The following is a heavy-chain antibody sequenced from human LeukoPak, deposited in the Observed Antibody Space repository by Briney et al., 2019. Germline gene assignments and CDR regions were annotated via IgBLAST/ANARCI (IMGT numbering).Heavy chain of an antibody. J-gene: IGHJ5*02. CDR1: GFTFSSYS. Sequence: GGSLRLSCAASGFTFSSYSMNWVRQAPGKGLEWVSSISSSSSYIYYADSVKGRFTISRDNAKNSLYLQMNSLRAEDTAVYYCARVIVGLTNWFDPWGQGTLLTVSS. CDR3: ARVIVGLTNWFDP. CDR2: ISSSSSYI. V-gene: IGHV3-21*01. D-gene: IGHD1-26*01.